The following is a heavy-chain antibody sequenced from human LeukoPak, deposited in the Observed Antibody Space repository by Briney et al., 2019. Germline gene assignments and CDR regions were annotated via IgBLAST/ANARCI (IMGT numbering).Heavy chain of an antibody. CDR2: ITHDGTGT. J-gene: IGHJ4*02. V-gene: IGHV3-74*01. CDR1: GW. Sequence: GGSLRLSCAASGWMHWVRQVPGKGLVWISGITHDGTGTYYADSVKGRFTISRDNSKNTLYLQMNSLRAEDTAVYYCARDVGIAAAGVDYWGQGTLVTVSS. CDR3: ARDVGIAAAGVDY. D-gene: IGHD6-13*01.